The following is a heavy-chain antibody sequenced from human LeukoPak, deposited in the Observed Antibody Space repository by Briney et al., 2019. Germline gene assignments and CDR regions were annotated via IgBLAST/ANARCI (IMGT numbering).Heavy chain of an antibody. J-gene: IGHJ6*02. V-gene: IGHV3-21*01. CDR2: ISSSSSFI. Sequence: GGSLRLSCAASGFTFSTYSMNRVRQAPGKGLEWVSSISSSSSFIYYADSIKGRFTISRDNAKNSLYLQMNSLRAEDTAVYYCARDTSYYYYYGMDVWGQGTTVTVSS. CDR3: ARDTSYYYYYGMDV. CDR1: GFTFSTYS.